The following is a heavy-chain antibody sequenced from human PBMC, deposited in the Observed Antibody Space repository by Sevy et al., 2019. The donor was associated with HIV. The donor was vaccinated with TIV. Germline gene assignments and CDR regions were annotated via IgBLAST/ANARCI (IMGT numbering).Heavy chain of an antibody. Sequence: GGSLRLSCAASGFTFRNNGMHWVRQAPGKGLEWVAVVWYDGINRDYADSVKGRFTISSDNSKNTLYLQMNSLRAEDTAVYYCARGRSAPGYFDFWGQGTLVTVSS. CDR3: ARGRSAPGYFDF. V-gene: IGHV3-33*01. J-gene: IGHJ4*02. CDR1: GFTFRNNG. CDR2: VWYDGINR.